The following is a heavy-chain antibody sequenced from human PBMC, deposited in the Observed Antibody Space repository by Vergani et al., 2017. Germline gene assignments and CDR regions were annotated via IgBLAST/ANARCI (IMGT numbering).Heavy chain of an antibody. CDR3: ARHAVAGTPFNWFDP. CDR2: IYYSGST. Sequence: QLQLQESGPGLVKPSETLSLTCTVSGGSISSSSYYWGWIRQPPGKGLEWIGSIYYSGSTYYNPSLTSRVTISVDTSKNQYSLKLSSVTAADTAVYYCARHAVAGTPFNWFDPWGQGTLVTVSS. CDR1: GGSISSSSYY. V-gene: IGHV4-39*01. D-gene: IGHD6-19*01. J-gene: IGHJ5*02.